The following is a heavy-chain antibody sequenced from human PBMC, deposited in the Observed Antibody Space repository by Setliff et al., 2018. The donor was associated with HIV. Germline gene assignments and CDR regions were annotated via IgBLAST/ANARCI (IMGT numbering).Heavy chain of an antibody. V-gene: IGHV5-51*01. CDR2: IHPRDFDI. CDR1: GYTFTNYW. Sequence: GESLKISCKASGYTFTNYWTAWVRQMPGKGLGWMGIIHPRDFDIKYSQSFQGQVTISADKSLSTAYLQWNSLKASDTALYYCARLDSSGYYRSFDVWGQGTMVTV. D-gene: IGHD3-22*01. CDR3: ARLDSSGYYRSFDV. J-gene: IGHJ3*01.